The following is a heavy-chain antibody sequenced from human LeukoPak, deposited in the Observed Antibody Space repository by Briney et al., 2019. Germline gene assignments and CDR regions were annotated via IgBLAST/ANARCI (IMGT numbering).Heavy chain of an antibody. CDR3: ARAHPSGWFYFDY. D-gene: IGHD6-19*01. J-gene: IGHJ4*02. CDR1: GFTFSSYE. Sequence: GGSLRLSCAASGFTFSSYEMNWVRQAPGKGLEWVSYISSSGSTMYYADSVKGRFTISRDNAKNSLYLQMNSLRAEDTAVYYCARAHPSGWFYFDYWGQGTLVTVSS. V-gene: IGHV3-48*03. CDR2: ISSSGSTM.